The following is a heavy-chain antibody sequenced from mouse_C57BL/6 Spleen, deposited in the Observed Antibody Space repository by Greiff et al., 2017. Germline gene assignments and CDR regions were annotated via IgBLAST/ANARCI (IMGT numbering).Heavy chain of an antibody. D-gene: IGHD2-1*01. J-gene: IGHJ3*01. V-gene: IGHV1-39*01. CDR1: GYSFTDYN. CDR2: INPNYGTT. CDR3: ARSGNGNYPAWFAY. Sequence: EVQLQQSGPELVKPGASVKISCKASGYSFTDYNMNWVKQSNGKSLEWIGVINPNYGTTSYNQKFKGKATLTVDQSSSPAYMQLNSLTSEDSAVYYCARSGNGNYPAWFAYWGQGTLVTVSA.